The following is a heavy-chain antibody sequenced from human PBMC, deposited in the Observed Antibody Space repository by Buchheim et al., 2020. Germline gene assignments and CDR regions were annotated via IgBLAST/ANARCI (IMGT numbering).Heavy chain of an antibody. J-gene: IGHJ5*02. CDR3: ASTLPPAGYSSSWGNWFDP. D-gene: IGHD6-13*01. CDR1: GGSFSGYY. V-gene: IGHV4-34*01. Sequence: QVQLQQWGAGLLKPSETLSLTCAVYGGSFSGYYWSWIRQPPGKGLEWIGEINHSGSTNYNPSLKSRVTISVDTSKNQFSLKLSSVTAADTAVYYCASTLPPAGYSSSWGNWFDPWGQGTL. CDR2: INHSGST.